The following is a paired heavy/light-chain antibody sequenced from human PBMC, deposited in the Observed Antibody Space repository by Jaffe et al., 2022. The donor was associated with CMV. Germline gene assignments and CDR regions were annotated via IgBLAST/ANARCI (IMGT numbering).Heavy chain of an antibody. V-gene: IGHV1-18*04. CDR2: ISAYNGNT. CDR3: ARDKSGIPGIAVAGTGNDFDY. D-gene: IGHD6-19*01. J-gene: IGHJ4*02. CDR1: GYTFTSYG. Sequence: QVQLVQSGAEVKKPGASVKVSCKASGYTFTSYGISWVRQAPGQGLEWMGWISAYNGNTNYAQKLQGRVTMTTDTSTSTAYMELRSLRSDDTAVYYCARDKSGIPGIAVAGTGNDFDYWGQGTLVTVSS.
Light chain of an antibody. Sequence: DIQMTQSPSSVSASVGDRVTITCRASQGISSWLAWYQQKPGKAPKLLIYAASSLQSGVPSRFSGSGSGTDFTLTISSLQPEDFATYYCQQANSFPVTFGPGTKVDIK. CDR2: AAS. CDR3: QQANSFPVT. CDR1: QGISSW. J-gene: IGKJ3*01. V-gene: IGKV1-12*01.